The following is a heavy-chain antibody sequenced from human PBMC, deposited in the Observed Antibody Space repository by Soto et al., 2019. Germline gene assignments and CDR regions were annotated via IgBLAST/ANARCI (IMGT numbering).Heavy chain of an antibody. CDR2: IHYSGST. Sequence: SETLSLTCTVSGGSISSYYWSWIRQPPGKGLEWIGYIHYSGSTNYNPSLKSRVTISVDTSKNQFSLKLSSVTAADTGVYYCARDPGSPLIEAFDPWGQGTLVTVSS. V-gene: IGHV4-59*01. J-gene: IGHJ5*02. CDR1: GGSISSYY. D-gene: IGHD2-8*01. CDR3: ARDPGSPLIEAFDP.